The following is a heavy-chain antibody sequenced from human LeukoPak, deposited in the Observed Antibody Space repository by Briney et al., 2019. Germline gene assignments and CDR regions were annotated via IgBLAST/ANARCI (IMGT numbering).Heavy chain of an antibody. J-gene: IGHJ4*02. Sequence: GRSLRLSCAASGFTFDDYAMHWVRQAPGKGLEWVSGISWNSGSIGYADSVKGRFTISRDNAKNSLYLQMSSLRAEDTALYYCAKGRGAMVTIHYFDYWGQGTLVTVSS. CDR3: AKGRGAMVTIHYFDY. D-gene: IGHD5-18*01. V-gene: IGHV3-9*01. CDR1: GFTFDDYA. CDR2: ISWNSGSI.